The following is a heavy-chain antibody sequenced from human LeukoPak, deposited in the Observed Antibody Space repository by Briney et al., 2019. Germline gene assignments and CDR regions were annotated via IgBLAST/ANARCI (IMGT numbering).Heavy chain of an antibody. V-gene: IGHV3-30*02. CDR3: AKDSGTRAKFGELFLFDY. CDR2: IRYDGSNK. D-gene: IGHD3-10*01. Sequence: GGSLTLSCAASGFTFSSYGMHWVRQAPGKGLEWVAFIRYDGSNKYYADSVKGRFTISRDNSKNTLYLQMNSLRAEDTAVYYCAKDSGTRAKFGELFLFDYWGQGTLVTVSS. CDR1: GFTFSSYG. J-gene: IGHJ4*02.